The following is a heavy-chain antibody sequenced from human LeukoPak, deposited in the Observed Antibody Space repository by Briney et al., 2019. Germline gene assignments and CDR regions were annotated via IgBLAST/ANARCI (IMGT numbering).Heavy chain of an antibody. V-gene: IGHV4-59*13. D-gene: IGHD6-19*01. CDR1: GDSISSYY. CDR3: AKSIAVAGNDAFDV. J-gene: IGHJ3*01. CDR2: IYYSGST. Sequence: PSETLSLTCTVSGDSISSYYWSWIRQPPGKGLEWIGYIYYSGSTNYNPSPKSRVTISVDTSKNQFSLTLTSVTAADTAVYYCAKSIAVAGNDAFDVWGQGTMATVSS.